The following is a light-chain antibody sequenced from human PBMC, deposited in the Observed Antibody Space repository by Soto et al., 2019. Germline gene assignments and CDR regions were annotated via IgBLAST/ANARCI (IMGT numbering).Light chain of an antibody. V-gene: IGKV1-5*03. CDR3: QQYNSPYT. CDR2: KAS. J-gene: IGKJ2*01. Sequence: DIQMTQSPSTLSASVGDRVTITCRASQTISSWLAWYQQKPGKAPKLLLYKASSLESGVPSRFSGSGSGTEFTLTISSLQPDDFATYYGQQYNSPYTFGQGTKLEIK. CDR1: QTISSW.